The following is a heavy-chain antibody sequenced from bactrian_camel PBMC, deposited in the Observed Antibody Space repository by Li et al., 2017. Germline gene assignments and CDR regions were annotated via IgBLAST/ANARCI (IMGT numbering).Heavy chain of an antibody. V-gene: IGHV3S53*01. Sequence: HVQLVESGGGSVQAGESLRLSCAASGLIYNDYCMFWFRQAPGKEREGVAMIDNDGSISYPDSVKGRFTISRDNAKNTMYLQMNSLKPEDTAMYYCAAEIPRGDRCYSGSHFGYSGQGTQVTVS. J-gene: IGHJ6*01. D-gene: IGHD1*01. CDR2: IDNDGSI. CDR3: AAEIPRGDRCYSGSHFGY. CDR1: GLIYNDYC.